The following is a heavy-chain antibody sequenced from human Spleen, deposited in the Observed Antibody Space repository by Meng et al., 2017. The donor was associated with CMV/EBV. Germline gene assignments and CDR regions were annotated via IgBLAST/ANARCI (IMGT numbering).Heavy chain of an antibody. CDR3: AREEYSSSPDDY. CDR2: VSSSSGDI. J-gene: IGHJ4*02. V-gene: IGHV3-21*01. Sequence: ASGFTFSGCDMNGVRQAPGKGLEWVSSVSSSSGDICYAGSVKGRFTISRDNAKNSLYLQMNSLRAEDTAVYYCAREEYSSSPDDYWGQGTLVTVSS. CDR1: GFTFSGCD. D-gene: IGHD6-6*01.